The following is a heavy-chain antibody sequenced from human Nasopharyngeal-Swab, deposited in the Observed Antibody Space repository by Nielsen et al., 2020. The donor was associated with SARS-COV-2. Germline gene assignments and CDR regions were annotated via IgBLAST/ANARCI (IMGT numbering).Heavy chain of an antibody. D-gene: IGHD3-3*01. CDR3: ARDIEEWLIVPSLSFDY. Sequence: ASVKGPCKASGYSFRSYGIKWGPQAPGQGLEWMGWISVYNADTNYAQNLQGRVSMTTDTSTSTAYMELRSPRSDDTAVYYSARDIEEWLIVPSLSFDYWGQGTLVTVSS. CDR1: GYSFRSYG. J-gene: IGHJ4*02. V-gene: IGHV1-18*01. CDR2: ISVYNADT.